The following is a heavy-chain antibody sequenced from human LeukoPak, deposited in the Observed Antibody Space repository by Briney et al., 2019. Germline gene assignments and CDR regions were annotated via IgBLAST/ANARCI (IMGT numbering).Heavy chain of an antibody. J-gene: IGHJ3*02. Sequence: GSLSLSCSAPGFTFSSYAMSWVRQAPGKGLEWVSAISGSGGSTYYADSVKGRFTISRDNSKNTLYLQMNSLRAEDTAVYYCAKGMYSSSWYAAFDIWGQRTMVTVSS. CDR3: AKGMYSSSWYAAFDI. V-gene: IGHV3-23*01. CDR2: ISGSGGST. D-gene: IGHD6-13*01. CDR1: GFTFSSYA.